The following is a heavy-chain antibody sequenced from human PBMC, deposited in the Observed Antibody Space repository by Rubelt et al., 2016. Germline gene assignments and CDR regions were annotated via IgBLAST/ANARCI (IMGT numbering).Heavy chain of an antibody. V-gene: IGHV1-2*02. CDR3: ARDYWYFDL. J-gene: IGHJ2*01. CDR1: GYTFTGYY. Sequence: QVQLVQSGAEVKKPGASVKVSCKASGYTFTGYYMHWVRQAPGQGLEWMGWINPNSGGKNYSQKLQGRVTMTTDTSTSTAYMELRSLRSDDTAVYYCARDYWYFDLWGRGTLVTVSS. CDR2: INPNSGGK.